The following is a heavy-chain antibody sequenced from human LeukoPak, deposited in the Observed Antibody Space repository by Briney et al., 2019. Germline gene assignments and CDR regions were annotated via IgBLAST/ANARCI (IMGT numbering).Heavy chain of an antibody. J-gene: IGHJ4*02. D-gene: IGHD3-22*01. CDR1: GFTFSSYA. CDR3: AKVGGVSSGYRGNFDY. CDR2: ISASGGST. Sequence: QAGGSLRLSCAASGFTFSSYAMSWVRRAPGKGLGWVSGISASGGSTYNADSVKDRFTISRDNSKNMLYLQMNSLRAEDTAIYYCAKVGGVSSGYRGNFDYWGQGTLVTVSS. V-gene: IGHV3-23*01.